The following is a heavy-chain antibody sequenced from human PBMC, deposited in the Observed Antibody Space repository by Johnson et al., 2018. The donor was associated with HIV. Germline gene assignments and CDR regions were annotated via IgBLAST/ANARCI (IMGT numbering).Heavy chain of an antibody. CDR1: GFTFSDYY. D-gene: IGHD2-15*01. V-gene: IGHV3-11*04. CDR2: ISSSGSTI. J-gene: IGHJ3*02. CDR3: ARAVCRGGRCYSHDAFDI. Sequence: QVQLVESGGGLVKPGGSLRLSCAASGFTFSDYYMSWIRQSPGKGLEWVSYISSSGSTIYYADSVKGRFTISRDNAKNSLYLQINSLRAEDTAVYYCARAVCRGGRCYSHDAFDIWGQGTMVTVSS.